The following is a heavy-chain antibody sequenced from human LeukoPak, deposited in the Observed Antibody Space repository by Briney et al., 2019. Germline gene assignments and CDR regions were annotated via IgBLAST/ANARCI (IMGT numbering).Heavy chain of an antibody. CDR2: IIPIFGTA. Sequence: ASVKVSCKASGGTFSSYAISWVRQAPGQGLEWMGGIIPIFGTANYAQKFQGRVTITADESTSTAYMELSSLRSEDTAVYYCARASFGEPPYYYYYMDVWGKGTTVTISS. CDR1: GGTFSSYA. D-gene: IGHD3-10*01. V-gene: IGHV1-69*13. CDR3: ARASFGEPPYYYYYMDV. J-gene: IGHJ6*03.